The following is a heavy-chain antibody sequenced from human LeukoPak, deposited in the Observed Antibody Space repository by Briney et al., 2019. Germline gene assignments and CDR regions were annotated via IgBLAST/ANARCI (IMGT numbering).Heavy chain of an antibody. CDR3: ASAVSARPRVYRY. D-gene: IGHD6-6*01. V-gene: IGHV1-46*02. Sequence: GASVKVSCKASGYNFNAHWMHWVRQAPGQGLEWMGIINPTGDFTSYAQNLQGRVTVTRDMSTSTVYMELSSLRSEDTAVYFCASAVSARPRVYRYWGQGTLVTVSS. CDR2: INPTGDFT. CDR1: GYNFNAHW. J-gene: IGHJ4*02.